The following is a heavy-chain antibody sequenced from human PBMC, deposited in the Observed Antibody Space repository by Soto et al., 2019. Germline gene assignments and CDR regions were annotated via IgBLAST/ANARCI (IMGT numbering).Heavy chain of an antibody. CDR3: ATQFHHCDGDCYRGPYFGMDV. CDR1: GYTFTGYY. Sequence: ASVKVSCKASGYTFTGYYVLWVRQAPGQGPECIGWINPYTGGTNYAQKFQGRVTMTRDTSISTAYMELSKLISDDTAVYYCATQFHHCDGDCYRGPYFGMDVWGQGTTVTVSS. V-gene: IGHV1-2*02. CDR2: INPYTGGT. J-gene: IGHJ6*02. D-gene: IGHD2-21*02.